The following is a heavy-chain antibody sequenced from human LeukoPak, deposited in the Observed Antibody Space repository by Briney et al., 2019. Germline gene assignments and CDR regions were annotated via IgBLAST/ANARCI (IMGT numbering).Heavy chain of an antibody. V-gene: IGHV4-34*01. D-gene: IGHD1-26*01. CDR2: INHSGST. CDR1: GGSFSGYY. Sequence: PSETLSLTCAVYGGSFSGYYWSWIRQPPGKGLEWIGEINHSGSTNYNPSLKSRVTISVDTSKNQFSLKLSSVTAADTAVYYCARGASGSYFKIGYFDYWGQGTLVTVSS. J-gene: IGHJ4*02. CDR3: ARGASGSYFKIGYFDY.